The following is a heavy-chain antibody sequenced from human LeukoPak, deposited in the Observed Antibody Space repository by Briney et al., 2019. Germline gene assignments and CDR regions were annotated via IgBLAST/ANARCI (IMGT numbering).Heavy chain of an antibody. D-gene: IGHD6-13*01. J-gene: IGHJ4*02. CDR1: GFTFSSYA. Sequence: GGSLRLSCAASGFTFSSYAMSWVRQAPGRGLEGFAAISGTDGSTYYADSVKGRFTISRDNSKNTLYLQRNSLRAEDTAVYYCAKLFRSSSPAYWGQGTLVTVSS. CDR2: ISGTDGST. V-gene: IGHV3-23*01. CDR3: AKLFRSSSPAY.